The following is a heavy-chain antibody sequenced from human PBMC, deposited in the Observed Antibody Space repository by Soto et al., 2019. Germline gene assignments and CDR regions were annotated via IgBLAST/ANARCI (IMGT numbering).Heavy chain of an antibody. CDR1: GGSISSYY. CDR2: IYYSGST. D-gene: IGHD3-22*01. V-gene: IGHV4-59*01. Sequence: PSETLSLTCTVSGGSISSYYWSWIRQPPGKGLEWIGYIYYSGSTNYNPSLKSRVTISVDTSKNQFSLKLSSVTAADTAVYYCAGASRAYYHDSSGYYNWFDPWCQGTLVTVSS. CDR3: AGASRAYYHDSSGYYNWFDP. J-gene: IGHJ5*02.